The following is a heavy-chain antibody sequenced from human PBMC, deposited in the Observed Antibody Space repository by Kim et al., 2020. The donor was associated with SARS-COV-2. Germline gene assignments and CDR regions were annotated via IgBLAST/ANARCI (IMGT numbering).Heavy chain of an antibody. J-gene: IGHJ3*02. CDR3: ARKLGGAFDI. V-gene: IGHV6-1*01. D-gene: IGHD1-7*01. Sequence: SQTLSLTCAISGDSVSSNSAAWNWIRQSPSRGLEWLGRTYYRSKWYTDYAVSVKSRITINADTSKNQFTLQLDSVNPEVTTVYYCARKLGGAFDIWGQGTMVTVSS. CDR2: TYYRSKWYT. CDR1: GDSVSSNSAA.